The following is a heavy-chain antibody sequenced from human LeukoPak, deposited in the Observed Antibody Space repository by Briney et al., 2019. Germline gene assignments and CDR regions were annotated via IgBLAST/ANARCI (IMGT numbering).Heavy chain of an antibody. Sequence: SETLSLTCTVSGGSISTYYWIWIRQPPGKGLEWIGYIYYSGTTNYNPSLTSRVTISVDTSKNQFSLRLSSVTAADTAMYYCAKDSGGGAFDIWGQGTMDTVSS. V-gene: IGHV4-59*01. CDR1: GGSISTYY. CDR3: AKDSGGGAFDI. D-gene: IGHD1-26*01. J-gene: IGHJ3*02. CDR2: IYYSGTT.